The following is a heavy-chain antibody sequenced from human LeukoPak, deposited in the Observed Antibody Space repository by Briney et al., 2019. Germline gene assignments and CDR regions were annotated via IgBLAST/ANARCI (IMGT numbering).Heavy chain of an antibody. J-gene: IGHJ5*02. D-gene: IGHD3-3*01. V-gene: IGHV3-21*01. Sequence: GGSLRLSCAASGFTFSSYSMNWVRQAPGKGLEWVSYISRSSSYIYYADSVKGRFTISRDNAKNSLYLQMNSLRAEDTAVYYCARDENTIFGVVYEYNWFDPWGQGTLVTVSS. CDR3: ARDENTIFGVVYEYNWFDP. CDR1: GFTFSSYS. CDR2: ISRSSSYI.